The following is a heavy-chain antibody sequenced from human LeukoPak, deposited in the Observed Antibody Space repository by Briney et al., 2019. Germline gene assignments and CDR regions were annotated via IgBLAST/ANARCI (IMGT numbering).Heavy chain of an antibody. D-gene: IGHD6-13*01. J-gene: IGHJ3*02. V-gene: IGHV4-34*01. CDR2: INHSGST. CDR3: ARHHSSSWYLRAFDI. CDR1: GGSFSGYY. Sequence: SETLSLTCAVYGGSFSGYYWSWIRQPPGKGLEWIGEINHSGSTNYNPSLKGRVTISVETSKNQFSLKLSSVTAADTAVYYCARHHSSSWYLRAFDIWGQGTMVTVSS.